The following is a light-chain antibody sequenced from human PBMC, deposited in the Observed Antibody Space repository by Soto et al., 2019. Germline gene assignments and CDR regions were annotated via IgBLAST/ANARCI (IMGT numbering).Light chain of an antibody. V-gene: IGKV3-15*01. Sequence: DIVLTQSPGTLSLSPGERATLSCRASQSVNNNLAWYQQKPGQAPRLLIYGASTRATGIPGRFRGSGSGTEFTLTITSLQSEDFAVYFCQQYNNLPPDTFGQGTKLEIK. CDR3: QQYNNLPPDT. CDR1: QSVNNN. CDR2: GAS. J-gene: IGKJ2*01.